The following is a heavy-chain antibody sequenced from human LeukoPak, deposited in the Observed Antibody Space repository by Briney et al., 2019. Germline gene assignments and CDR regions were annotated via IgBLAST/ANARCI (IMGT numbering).Heavy chain of an antibody. D-gene: IGHD5-18*01. V-gene: IGHV3-74*01. Sequence: PGGSPRLSCAASGFTFSTDWMHWVRQVPGKGRVWVSRIHSNGIYTYYADFVKGRFNISRDNAKNTLYLQMNTLSGEDTAVYYCAREGLGYSYGYWGQGALVTVSS. J-gene: IGHJ4*02. CDR2: IHSNGIYT. CDR3: AREGLGYSYGY. CDR1: GFTFSTDW.